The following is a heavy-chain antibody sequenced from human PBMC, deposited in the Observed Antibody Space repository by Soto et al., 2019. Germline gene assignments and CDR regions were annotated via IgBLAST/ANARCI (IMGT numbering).Heavy chain of an antibody. CDR1: GYTFSNYG. CDR2: ISGYNGNT. CDR3: ARGGSSWSAEYYQH. J-gene: IGHJ1*01. D-gene: IGHD6-13*01. Sequence: QVQLVQSGGEVEKPGASVKVSCKASGYTFSNYGINWVRQAPGQGPEWMGWISGYNGNTNYAQTLQGRVTMTTDTSTSTAYMELRSLRYDDTAVYYCARGGSSWSAEYYQHWGQGTLVIVSS. V-gene: IGHV1-18*01.